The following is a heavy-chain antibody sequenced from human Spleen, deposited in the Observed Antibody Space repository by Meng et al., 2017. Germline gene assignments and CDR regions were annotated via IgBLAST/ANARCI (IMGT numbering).Heavy chain of an antibody. Sequence: EHLVESGGGVVQPGRSLRLSCVVSGFTVYSNSMSWVRQAPGKGLECVSIIYSGGTTSYADSVKGRFTISRDNSNNTLYLQMDSLRAEDTAVYYCARSLDYWGQGTLVTVSS. CDR1: GFTVYSNS. CDR2: IYSGGTT. CDR3: ARSLDY. V-gene: IGHV3-66*01. J-gene: IGHJ4*02.